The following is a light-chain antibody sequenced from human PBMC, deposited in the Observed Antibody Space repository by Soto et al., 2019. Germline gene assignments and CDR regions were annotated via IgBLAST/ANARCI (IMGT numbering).Light chain of an antibody. Sequence: ALKLAPGTLYPYTIYRATLSCRSSQSVSSNYLAWYQQKPGQAPRLLIYGAFSRATGIPDRFSGSTSGTDFTLTICRLEPEDFAVYCCQHDGSLRWTFSQGGKVDI. J-gene: IGKJ1*01. CDR1: QSVSSNY. CDR2: GAF. V-gene: IGKV3-20*01. CDR3: QHDGSLRWT.